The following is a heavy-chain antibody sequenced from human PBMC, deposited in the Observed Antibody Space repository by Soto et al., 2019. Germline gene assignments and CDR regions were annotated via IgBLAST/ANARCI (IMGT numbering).Heavy chain of an antibody. V-gene: IGHV1-69*02. CDR1: GGTFSSYT. Sequence: SVKVSCKASGGTFSSYTISWVRQAPGQGLEWMGRIIPILGIANYAQKFQGRVTITADESTSTAYMELSSRRSEDTAVYYCARAYTTGRFDYWGQGTLVTVSS. CDR2: IIPILGIA. J-gene: IGHJ4*02. CDR3: ARAYTTGRFDY. D-gene: IGHD2-21*01.